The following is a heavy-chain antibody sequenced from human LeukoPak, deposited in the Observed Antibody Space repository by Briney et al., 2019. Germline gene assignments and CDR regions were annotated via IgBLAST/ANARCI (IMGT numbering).Heavy chain of an antibody. CDR2: INPNSGGT. CDR3: ARVSCSSTSCSTKLPFDY. J-gene: IGHJ4*02. D-gene: IGHD2-2*01. CDR1: GYTFTGYY. V-gene: IGHV1-2*02. Sequence: ASVKVSCKASGYTFTGYYMHWVRQAPGQGLEWMGWINPNSGGTNYAQKFQGRVTMTRDTSISTAYMELSRLRSDDTAVYYCARVSCSSTSCSTKLPFDYWGQGTLVTVSP.